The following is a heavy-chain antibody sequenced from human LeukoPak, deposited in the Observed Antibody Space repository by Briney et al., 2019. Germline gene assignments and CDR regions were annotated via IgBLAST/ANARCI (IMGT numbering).Heavy chain of an antibody. V-gene: IGHV3-21*04. CDR3: AKDPMGAYNWNGYWYYYGMDV. D-gene: IGHD1-20*01. CDR1: GFTFSSYS. Sequence: PGGSLRLSCAASGFTFSSYSMNWVRQAPGKGLEWVSSISSSSSYIYYADSVKGRFTISRDNSKNTLYLQMNSLRAEDTAVYYCAKDPMGAYNWNGYWYYYGMDVWGQGTTVTVSS. J-gene: IGHJ6*02. CDR2: ISSSSSYI.